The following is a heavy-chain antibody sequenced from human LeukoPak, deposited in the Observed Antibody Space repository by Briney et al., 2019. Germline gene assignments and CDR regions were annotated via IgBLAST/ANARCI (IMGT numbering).Heavy chain of an antibody. J-gene: IGHJ4*02. V-gene: IGHV3-23*01. D-gene: IGHD5-12*01. Sequence: GGSLRLSCAASGFTSTNYAMNWVRQAPGKGLEWVSVLIGSSGSTDYADSVNGRFTISRDNSKNTVLLQMNSLRAEDTAIYYCAKGAYDYIEIGYFDSWGQGTLVTVSS. CDR3: AKGAYDYIEIGYFDS. CDR2: LIGSSGST. CDR1: GFTSTNYA.